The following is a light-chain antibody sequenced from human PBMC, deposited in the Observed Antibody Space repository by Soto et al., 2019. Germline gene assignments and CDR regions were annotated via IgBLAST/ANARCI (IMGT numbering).Light chain of an antibody. CDR2: AAS. CDR1: QGVSNY. V-gene: IGKV1-8*01. CDR3: QQYYTYPWT. Sequence: AIRMTQSPSSLSASTGDGVTITCRASQGVSNYLAWYQQKPGQAPKVLIHAASTLQGGVPSSFSGSGSGTDFTLTIRGLQSDDFATYYCQQYYTYPWTFGQGTKVHIK. J-gene: IGKJ1*01.